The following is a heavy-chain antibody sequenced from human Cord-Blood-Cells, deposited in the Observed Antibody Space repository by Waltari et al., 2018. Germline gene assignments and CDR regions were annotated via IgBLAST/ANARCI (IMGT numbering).Heavy chain of an antibody. CDR2: ISYDGSNK. J-gene: IGHJ6*02. Sequence: QVQLVESGGGVVQPGRSLRLSCAASGFTFSSYGMHWVRQAPGKGLEWVAVISYDGSNKYYADSVKGRFTISRDNSKNTLYLQMNSLRAEDTAVYYCAKNVPPYSSSYYYYGMYVWGQGTTVTVSS. V-gene: IGHV3-30*18. CDR3: AKNVPPYSSSYYYYGMYV. CDR1: GFTFSSYG. D-gene: IGHD6-6*01.